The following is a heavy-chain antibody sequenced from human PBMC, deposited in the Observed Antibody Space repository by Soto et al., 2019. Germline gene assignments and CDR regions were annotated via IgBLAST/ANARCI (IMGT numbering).Heavy chain of an antibody. CDR3: ARDIQSVGPRANDAFDV. D-gene: IGHD5-18*01. V-gene: IGHV1-3*01. CDR1: GFTFTDNL. J-gene: IGHJ3*01. CDR2: INPDTGNT. Sequence: QVQLVQSGAELKKHGASVNISCTASGFTFTDNLINWVRQAPGQGLEWMGWINPDTGNTRYSETFQGRVTISRHSSASIAYLELSGLKNEDTALYFCARDIQSVGPRANDAFDVWGQGTMITVSS.